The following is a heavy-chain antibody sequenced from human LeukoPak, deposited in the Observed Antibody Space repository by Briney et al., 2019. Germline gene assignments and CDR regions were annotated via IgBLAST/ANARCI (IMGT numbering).Heavy chain of an antibody. Sequence: GGSLRLSCAASGFTFSDYYMSWIRQAPGKGLEWVSYISSSGSTIYYADSVKGRFTISRDNAKNSLYLQMNSLRAEDTAVCYCARDQLLWFGELGGGYYGTDVWGQGTTVTVSS. D-gene: IGHD3-10*01. CDR3: ARDQLLWFGELGGGYYGTDV. J-gene: IGHJ6*02. CDR2: ISSSGSTI. V-gene: IGHV3-11*01. CDR1: GFTFSDYY.